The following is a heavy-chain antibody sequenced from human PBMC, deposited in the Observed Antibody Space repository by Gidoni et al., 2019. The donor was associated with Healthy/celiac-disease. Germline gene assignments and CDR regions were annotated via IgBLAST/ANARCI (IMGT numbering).Heavy chain of an antibody. V-gene: IGHV3-21*01. CDR2: ISSSSSYI. D-gene: IGHD3-10*01. J-gene: IGHJ4*02. CDR1: GFPLSSYS. Sequence: EVQLVESGGGLVKPGGSLRLSCAASGFPLSSYSMNWVRQAPGKGLEWVSSISSSSSYIYYADSVKGRFTISRDNAKNSLYLQMNSLRAEDTAVYYCASAKYGSGSYYDYWGQGTLVTVSS. CDR3: ASAKYGSGSYYDY.